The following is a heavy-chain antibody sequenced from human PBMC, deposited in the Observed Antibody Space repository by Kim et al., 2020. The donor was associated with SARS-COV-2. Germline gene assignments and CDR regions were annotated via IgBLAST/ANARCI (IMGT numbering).Heavy chain of an antibody. V-gene: IGHV4-34*01. D-gene: IGHD3-3*01. CDR3: ARGRRTYYDFWSGYQYYFDY. Sequence: SETLSLTCAVYGGSFSGYYWSWIRQPPGKGLEWIGEINHSGSTNYNPSLKSRVTISVDTSKNQFSLKLSSVTAADTAVYYCARGRRTYYDFWSGYQYYFDYWGQGTLVTVSS. J-gene: IGHJ4*02. CDR1: GGSFSGYY. CDR2: INHSGST.